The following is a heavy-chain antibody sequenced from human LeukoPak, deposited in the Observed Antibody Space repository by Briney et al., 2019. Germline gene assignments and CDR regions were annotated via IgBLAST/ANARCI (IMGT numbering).Heavy chain of an antibody. CDR1: GFTFSSYA. CDR2: ISYDGSNK. J-gene: IGHJ4*02. V-gene: IGHV3-30-3*01. CDR3: ARDMYYYGSGSYYAFDY. D-gene: IGHD3-10*01. Sequence: GGSLRLSCAASGFTFSSYAMHWVRQAPGKGLEWVAVISYDGSNKYYADSVKGRFTISRDNSKNTLYLQMNSLRAEDTAVYYCARDMYYYGSGSYYAFDYWGQGTLVTV.